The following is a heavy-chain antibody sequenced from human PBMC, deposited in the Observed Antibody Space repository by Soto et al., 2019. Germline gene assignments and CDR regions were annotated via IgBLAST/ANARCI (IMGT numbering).Heavy chain of an antibody. CDR1: GFIFSDYT. CDR3: ARDHGGSTWFVGVYYFFGMDV. J-gene: IGHJ6*02. D-gene: IGHD6-13*01. Sequence: PWGSMRLSCAASGFIFSDYTMTWVRQAPGRGLEFVSHISSSGGAIFYAESVKGRFTVSRDNAKNSLYLQMNSLRDEDTAVYFCARDHGGSTWFVGVYYFFGMDVWGQGTAVTVSS. V-gene: IGHV3-48*02. CDR2: ISSSGGAI.